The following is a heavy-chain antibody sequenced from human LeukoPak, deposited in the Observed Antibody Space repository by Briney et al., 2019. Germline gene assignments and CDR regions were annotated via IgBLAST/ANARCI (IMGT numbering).Heavy chain of an antibody. D-gene: IGHD6-19*01. V-gene: IGHV4-59*08. Sequence: PSETLSLTCTVSGGSISSYYWSWIRQPPGKGLEWIGYIYYSGSTNYKPSLKSRVTISVDTSKNQFSLKLSSVTAADTAVYYCARQEMRFSSGWYGLGYYFDYWGQGTLVTVSS. CDR2: IYYSGST. J-gene: IGHJ4*02. CDR3: ARQEMRFSSGWYGLGYYFDY. CDR1: GGSISSYY.